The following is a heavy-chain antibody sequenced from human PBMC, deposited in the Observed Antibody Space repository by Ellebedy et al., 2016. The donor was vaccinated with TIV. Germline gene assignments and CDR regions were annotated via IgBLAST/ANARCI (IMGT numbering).Heavy chain of an antibody. V-gene: IGHV1-69*13. CDR2: IIPIFGTA. Sequence: SVKVSCXASGYTFSSHGINWVRQAPGQGLEWMGGIIPIFGTANYAQKFQGRVTITADESTSTAYMELSSLRSEDTAVYYCARGGQADIVVVPSYYGMDVWGQGTTVTVSS. D-gene: IGHD2-2*01. CDR3: ARGGQADIVVVPSYYGMDV. J-gene: IGHJ6*02. CDR1: GYTFSSHG.